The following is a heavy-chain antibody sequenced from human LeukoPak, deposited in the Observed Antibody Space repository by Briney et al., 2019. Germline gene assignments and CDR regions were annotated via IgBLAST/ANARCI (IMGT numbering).Heavy chain of an antibody. CDR1: GGSFSGYY. V-gene: IGHV4-34*01. J-gene: IGHJ4*02. Sequence: PSETLSLTCAVYGGSFSGYYWSWIRQPPGKGLEWIGYIHDSGSTNYNPSLKSRVTISVDTSKNQFSLKLRSVTAADTAVYYCARADSTSWYTCFDYWGQGTLVTVSS. CDR2: IHDSGST. D-gene: IGHD2-2*01. CDR3: ARADSTSWYTCFDY.